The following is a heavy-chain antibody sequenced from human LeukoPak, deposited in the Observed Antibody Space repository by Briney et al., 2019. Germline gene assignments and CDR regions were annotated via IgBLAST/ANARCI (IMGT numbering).Heavy chain of an antibody. Sequence: SETLSLTCAVYGGSFSGYYWSWIRQPPGKGLEWIGEINHSGSTNYNPSLKSRVTISVDTSKNQFSLKLSSVTAADTAVYYCVKSPSIMITFDHWFDPWGQGTLVTVSS. J-gene: IGHJ5*02. CDR2: INHSGST. D-gene: IGHD3-16*01. CDR1: GGSFSGYY. V-gene: IGHV4-34*01. CDR3: VKSPSIMITFDHWFDP.